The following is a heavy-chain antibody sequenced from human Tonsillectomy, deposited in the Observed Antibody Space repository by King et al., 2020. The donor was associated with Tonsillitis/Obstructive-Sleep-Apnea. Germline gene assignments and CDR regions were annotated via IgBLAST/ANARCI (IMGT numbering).Heavy chain of an antibody. J-gene: IGHJ5*02. CDR2: ISAYSGNT. CDR1: GYTFTSYG. V-gene: IGHV1-18*01. Sequence: VQLVESGAEVKNPGASVKVSCKASGYTFTSYGSNWVRQAPGQGLEWMGWISAYSGNTNYAQKLQGRVSMTTDTSTNTAYMDLRSLRYDDTAVYYLARADPISAAGTFDPWGQGTLVTVSS. CDR3: ARADPISAAGTFDP. D-gene: IGHD6-13*01.